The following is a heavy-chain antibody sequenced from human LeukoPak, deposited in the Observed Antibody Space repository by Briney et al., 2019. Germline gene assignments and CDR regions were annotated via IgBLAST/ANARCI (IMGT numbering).Heavy chain of an antibody. D-gene: IGHD5-24*01. CDR1: GGSVSSGSYY. Sequence: PSETLSLTCTVSGGSVSSGSYYWSWIRQPPGKGLEWIGYIYYSGSTNYNPSLKSRVTISVDTSKNQFSLKLSSVTAADTAVYFCARGRGSEMNAFVIWAQTTLVTVSS. CDR2: IYYSGST. J-gene: IGHJ3*02. CDR3: ARGRGSEMNAFVI. V-gene: IGHV4-61*01.